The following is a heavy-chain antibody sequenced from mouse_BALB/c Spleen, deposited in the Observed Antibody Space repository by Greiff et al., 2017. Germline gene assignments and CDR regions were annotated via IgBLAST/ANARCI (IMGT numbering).Heavy chain of an antibody. J-gene: IGHJ1*01. CDR2: ISSGGSYT. V-gene: IGHV5-9-3*01. Sequence: EVKVEESGGGLVKPGGSLKLSCAASGFTFSSYAMSWVRQTPEKRLEWVATISSGGSYTYYPDSVKGRFTISRDNAKNTLYLQMSSLRSEDTAMYYCARPSDGYYYWYFDVWGAGTTVTVSS. CDR3: ARPSDGYYYWYFDV. CDR1: GFTFSSYA. D-gene: IGHD2-3*01.